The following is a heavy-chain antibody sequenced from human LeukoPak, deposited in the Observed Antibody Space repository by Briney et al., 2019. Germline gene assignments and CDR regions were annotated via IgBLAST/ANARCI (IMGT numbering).Heavy chain of an antibody. CDR3: ARGGKIALAGTRSSQYFQH. V-gene: IGHV3-30*02. CDR2: IRYDGSNK. J-gene: IGHJ1*01. Sequence: PGGSLRLSCAASGFTFNNYGMHWARQAPGKGLEWVAFIRYDGSNKYYRDSVKGRFTISRDNSKNTLYLQMNSLRPEDTAVYYCARGGKIALAGTRSSQYFQHWGQGTLVTVSS. CDR1: GFTFNNYG. D-gene: IGHD6-19*01.